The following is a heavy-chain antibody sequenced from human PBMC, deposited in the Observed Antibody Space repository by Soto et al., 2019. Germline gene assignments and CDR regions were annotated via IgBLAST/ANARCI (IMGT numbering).Heavy chain of an antibody. CDR2: ISGSGGST. V-gene: IGHV3-23*01. J-gene: IGHJ6*02. Sequence: GGSLRLSCAASGFTFSSYAMSWVRQAPGKGLEWVSAISGSGGSTYYADSVKGRFTISRDNSKNTLYLQMNSLRAEDTAVYYCAKGHDYYYYYGMDVWGQGTTVTVSS. CDR3: AKGHDYYYYYGMDV. CDR1: GFTFSSYA.